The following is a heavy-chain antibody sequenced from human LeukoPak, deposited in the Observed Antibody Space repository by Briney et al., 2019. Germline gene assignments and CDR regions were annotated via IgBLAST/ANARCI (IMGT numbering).Heavy chain of an antibody. J-gene: IGHJ3*02. CDR2: IKQDGSEK. CDR3: ARDWQWQQLDGDAFDI. V-gene: IGHV3-7*04. Sequence: GESLRLSCAASGFTFSGYWMSWVRQAPGKGLEWVANIKQDGSEKYYVDSVKGRSTISRDNAKNSLFLQMNSLRAEDTAVYYCARDWQWQQLDGDAFDIWGQGTMVTVSS. CDR1: GFTFSGYW. D-gene: IGHD6-13*01.